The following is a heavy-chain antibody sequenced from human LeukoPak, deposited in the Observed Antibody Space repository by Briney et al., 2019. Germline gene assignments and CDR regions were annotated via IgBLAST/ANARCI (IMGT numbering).Heavy chain of an antibody. CDR3: ARDIEPYYDLLRDAFDI. J-gene: IGHJ3*02. Sequence: ASVKVSCKASGYTFTSYGISWVRQAPGQGLEWMGWISAYNGNTNYAQKLQGRVTMTTDTSTSTAYMELRSLRSDDTAVYYCARDIEPYYDLLRDAFDIWGQGTMVTVSS. D-gene: IGHD3-3*01. V-gene: IGHV1-18*01. CDR1: GYTFTSYG. CDR2: ISAYNGNT.